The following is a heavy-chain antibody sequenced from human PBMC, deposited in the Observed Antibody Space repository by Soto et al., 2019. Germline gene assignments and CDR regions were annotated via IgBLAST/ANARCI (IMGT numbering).Heavy chain of an antibody. CDR2: MTPNSGHT. CDR1: GYTFSSFD. Sequence: QVQLVQSGAEVRKPGASVKVSCKASGYTFSSFDINWVRQAAGHGLEWMGWMTPNSGHTGYAQKFQGRVTMTRNTSTSTVYMELSSLTSEDTAVDYCASGVAEDSGSGSYEYMDDWGIGTTVNVTS. J-gene: IGHJ6*03. V-gene: IGHV1-8*01. CDR3: ASGVAEDSGSGSYEYMDD. D-gene: IGHD3-10*01.